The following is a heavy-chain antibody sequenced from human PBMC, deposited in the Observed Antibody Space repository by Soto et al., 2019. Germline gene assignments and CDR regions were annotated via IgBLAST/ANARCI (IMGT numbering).Heavy chain of an antibody. CDR3: AKDLRFYGDYIYYYYGMGV. CDR2: ISGSGGST. CDR1: GFTFSSYG. D-gene: IGHD4-17*01. Sequence: WSLRLSCAASGFTFSSYGMSWVRQAPGKGLEWVSAISGSGGSTHYADSVKGRFTISRDNSKNTLYLQMNSLRAEDTAVYYCAKDLRFYGDYIYYYYGMGVWGQGTTVTVSS. V-gene: IGHV3-23*01. J-gene: IGHJ6*02.